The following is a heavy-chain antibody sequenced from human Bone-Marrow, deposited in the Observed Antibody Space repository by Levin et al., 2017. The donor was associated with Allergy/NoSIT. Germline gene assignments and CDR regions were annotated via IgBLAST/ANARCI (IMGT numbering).Heavy chain of an antibody. V-gene: IGHV3-48*03. CDR1: GFGFSNYE. CDR2: ISGSGTTT. D-gene: IGHD2-8*01. J-gene: IGHJ6*02. CDR3: VRDGSLALGTNGVCFCHSNGLDV. Sequence: GESLKISCEASGFGFSNYEMHWVRQAPGKGLEWLSYISGSGTTTYYADSVRDRFFISRDDAKKSVYLQLNSLRAEDTAVYYCVRDGSLALGTNGVCFCHSNGLDVWGQGTTVTVS.